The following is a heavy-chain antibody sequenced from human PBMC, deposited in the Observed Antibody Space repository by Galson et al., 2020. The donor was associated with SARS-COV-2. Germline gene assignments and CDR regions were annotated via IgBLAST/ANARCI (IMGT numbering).Heavy chain of an antibody. J-gene: IGHJ6*02. Sequence: SETLSLTCAVSGGSISSGGYSWSWIRQPPGKGLEWIGYIYHSGSTYYNPSLKSRVTISVDRSKNQFSLKLSPVTAADTAVYYCARDYGSGSYNYGMDVWGQGTTVTVSS. V-gene: IGHV4-30-2*01. CDR3: ARDYGSGSYNYGMDV. CDR1: GGSISSGGYS. CDR2: IYHSGST. D-gene: IGHD3-10*01.